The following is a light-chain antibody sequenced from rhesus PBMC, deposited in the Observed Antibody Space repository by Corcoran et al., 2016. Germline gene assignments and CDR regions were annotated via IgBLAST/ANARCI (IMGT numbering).Light chain of an antibody. J-gene: IGKJ1*01. Sequence: DVVMTQSPLSLPITPGQPASISCRSSQSLVHSNGNHYLSWYQQKPGQPPRRQIYQVSNRDSGVPERFSGSGAVIDYTVKISRVEAEDVGVYYCGQGINVPWTFGQGTKVEIK. CDR1: QSLVHSNGNHY. V-gene: IGKV2-65*01. CDR2: QVS. CDR3: GQGINVPWT.